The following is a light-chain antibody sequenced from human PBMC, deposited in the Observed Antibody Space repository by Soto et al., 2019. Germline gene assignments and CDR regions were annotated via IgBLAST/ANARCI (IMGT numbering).Light chain of an antibody. Sequence: EIQMTQSPSSLSASVGDIVTITCRARQDINRWLAWYQQKPGKAPKILIYNADTLESGVPSRFSGSVYGTEFILTISSLQPDDFATYYCQQFSLYWAFGQGTKVDIK. CDR1: QDINRW. J-gene: IGKJ1*01. V-gene: IGKV1-5*01. CDR3: QQFSLYWA. CDR2: NAD.